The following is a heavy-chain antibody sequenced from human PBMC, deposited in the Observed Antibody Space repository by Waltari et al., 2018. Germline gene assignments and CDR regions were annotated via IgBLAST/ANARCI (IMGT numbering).Heavy chain of an antibody. CDR3: ARDREYYYDSSGYYYVY. Sequence: QVQLQESGPGLVKPSETLSLTCAVSGYSISSGYYWGWIRQPPGKGLEWIGSIYHSGSTYYNPSLKSRVTISVDTSKNQCSLKLSSVTAADTAVYYCARDREYYYDSSGYYYVYWGQGTLVTVSS. D-gene: IGHD3-22*01. CDR1: GYSISSGYY. J-gene: IGHJ4*02. CDR2: IYHSGST. V-gene: IGHV4-38-2*02.